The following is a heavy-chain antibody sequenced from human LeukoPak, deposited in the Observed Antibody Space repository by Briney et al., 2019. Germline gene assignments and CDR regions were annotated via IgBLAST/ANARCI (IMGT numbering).Heavy chain of an antibody. V-gene: IGHV3-23*01. CDR2: ISGGGGST. Sequence: GGSLRLSCAASGFTFSTYAMSWVRQAPGKGLEWVSAISGGGGSTYYADSVKGRFTISRDNSKNTLYLQMNSLRAEDTAVYYCAKVHNAYYDSSGSDYWGQGTLVTVSS. CDR1: GFTFSTYA. J-gene: IGHJ4*02. D-gene: IGHD3-22*01. CDR3: AKVHNAYYDSSGSDY.